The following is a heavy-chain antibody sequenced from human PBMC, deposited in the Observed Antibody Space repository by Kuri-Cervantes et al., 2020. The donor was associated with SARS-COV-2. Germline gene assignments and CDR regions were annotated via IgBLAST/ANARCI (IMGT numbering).Heavy chain of an antibody. CDR3: ARVSNYYYHYYMDV. CDR2: IYYSGST. Sequence: GSLRLSCTVSGGSISSYYWSWIRQPPGKGLEWIGYIYYSGSTNYNPSLKSRVTISVDTSKNQFSLKLSSVTAADTAVYYCARVSNYYYHYYMDVWGKGTTVTVSS. CDR1: GGSISSYY. J-gene: IGHJ6*03. V-gene: IGHV4-59*01.